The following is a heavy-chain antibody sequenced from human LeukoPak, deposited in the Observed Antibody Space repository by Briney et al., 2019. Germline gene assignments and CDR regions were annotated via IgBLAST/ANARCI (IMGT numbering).Heavy chain of an antibody. CDR2: VDPEDGET. D-gene: IGHD6-13*01. J-gene: IGHJ4*02. V-gene: IGHV1-69-2*01. CDR1: GYTFTDYY. CDR3: APSAYSSSWIDY. Sequence: ASVKVSCKASGYTFTDYYMHWVQQAPGKGLEWMGRVDPEDGETIYAEKFQGRVTITADTSTDTAYMELSSLRSEDTAVYYCAPSAYSSSWIDYWGQGTLVTVSS.